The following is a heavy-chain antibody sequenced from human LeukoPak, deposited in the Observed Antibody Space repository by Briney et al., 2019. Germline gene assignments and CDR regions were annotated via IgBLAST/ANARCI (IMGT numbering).Heavy chain of an antibody. CDR1: GFTFSSYA. CDR2: ISGSGGST. J-gene: IGHJ1*01. CDR3: AKDDYDILTGSFQH. V-gene: IGHV3-23*01. Sequence: GGSLRLSCAASGFTFSSYAMSWVRQAPGRGLEWVSAISGSGGSTYYADSVKGRFTISRDNSKNTLYLQMNSLRAEDTAVYYCAKDDYDILTGSFQHWGQGTLVTVSS. D-gene: IGHD3-9*01.